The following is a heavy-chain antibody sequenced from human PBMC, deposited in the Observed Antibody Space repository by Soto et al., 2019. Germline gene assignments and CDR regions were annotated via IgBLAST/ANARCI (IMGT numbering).Heavy chain of an antibody. CDR1: GGSISSYF. V-gene: IGHV4-59*01. J-gene: IGHJ4*02. D-gene: IGHD2-21*02. CDR3: ARVGYCGGDCSFPDY. CDR2: IYYSGST. Sequence: QVPLQESGPGLVKPSETLSLTCTVSGGSISSYFWSWIRQPPGKGLEWIGYIYYSGSTNYNPSLKSRVTISVDTSKNQLSLKLSSVTAADTAVYYCARVGYCGGDCSFPDYWGQGTLVTVSS.